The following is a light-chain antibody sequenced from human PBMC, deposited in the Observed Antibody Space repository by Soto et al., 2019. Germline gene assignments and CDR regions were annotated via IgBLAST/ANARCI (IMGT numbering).Light chain of an antibody. Sequence: EIVLTQSPGTLSLSPGERATLSCRASQSVYSSSLAWYQQKPGQAPRLLIYGVSLRATGIPDRFSGSGSGTDFTLTISRLEPEDFAVYYCQQYLNSPSTFGQGTKVEIK. J-gene: IGKJ2*01. CDR3: QQYLNSPST. V-gene: IGKV3-20*01. CDR2: GVS. CDR1: QSVYSSS.